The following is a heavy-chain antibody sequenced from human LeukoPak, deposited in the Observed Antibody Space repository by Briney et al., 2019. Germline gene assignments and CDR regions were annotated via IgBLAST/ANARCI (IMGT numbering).Heavy chain of an antibody. D-gene: IGHD3-10*01. CDR1: GYTFTSYG. V-gene: IGHV1-18*01. CDR2: ISAYNGNT. CDR3: ARAGTSRNPRADY. Sequence: ASVKVSCKASGYTFTSYGISWVRQAPGQGVEWMGWISAYNGNTNYAQKLQGRVTMTTDTSTSTAYLVLRSVRADDTAVYYCARAGTSRNPRADYWGQGTLVTVSS. J-gene: IGHJ4*02.